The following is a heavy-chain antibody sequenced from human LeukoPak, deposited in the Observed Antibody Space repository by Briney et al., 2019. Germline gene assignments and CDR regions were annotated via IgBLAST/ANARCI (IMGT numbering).Heavy chain of an antibody. J-gene: IGHJ4*02. CDR1: ELTSSTSW. Sequence: GGSLRLSCAASELTSSTSWMSWVRQAPGKGLEWVAVISYDGSNKYYADSVKGRFTISRDNSKNTLYLQMNSLRAEDTAVYFCARDSGYLDYWGQGTLVTVSS. CDR3: ARDSGYLDY. CDR2: ISYDGSNK. D-gene: IGHD3-22*01. V-gene: IGHV3-30*03.